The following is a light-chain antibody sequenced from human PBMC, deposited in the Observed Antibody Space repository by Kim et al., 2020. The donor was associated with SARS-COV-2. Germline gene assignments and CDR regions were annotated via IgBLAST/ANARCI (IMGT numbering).Light chain of an antibody. Sequence: QTATLAWTGNSNNVGRQGAAWLQQPQGHPPELLSYRNNNRPSGISERISASRSGNTATLTITALQPEDEADYYCSACDSSLSAWVFGGGTQLTVL. V-gene: IGLV10-54*04. CDR2: RNN. CDR3: SACDSSLSAWV. CDR1: SNNVGRQG. J-gene: IGLJ3*02.